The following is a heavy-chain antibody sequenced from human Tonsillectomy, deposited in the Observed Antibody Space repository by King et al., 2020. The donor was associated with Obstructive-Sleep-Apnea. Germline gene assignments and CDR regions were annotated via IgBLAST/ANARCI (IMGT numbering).Heavy chain of an antibody. V-gene: IGHV4-34*01. J-gene: IGHJ5*02. Sequence: VQLQQWGAGLLKPSETLSLTCAVYGGSFTDYYWSWIRQPPGKGLEWIGEINHTGSTNYSPSPKSRVTISVDTSRNQFSLKLSSVTAADTAVYYCARGSGAASVNWFDPWGQGALVTVSS. CDR2: INHTGST. CDR1: GGSFTDYY. D-gene: IGHD6-13*01. CDR3: ARGSGAASVNWFDP.